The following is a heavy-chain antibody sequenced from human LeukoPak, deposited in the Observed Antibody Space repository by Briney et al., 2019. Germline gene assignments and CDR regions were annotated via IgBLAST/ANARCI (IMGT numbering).Heavy chain of an antibody. V-gene: IGHV1-18*01. CDR3: ARVSIYGLGDAQLADP. D-gene: IGHD3-10*01. J-gene: IGHJ5*02. CDR2: ISLNNGNT. CDR1: GYTFTTCA. Sequence: ASVKVSCKASGYTFTTCAMHWVRQAPGQGLEWMGWISLNNGNTDYGQKFQGRVTMTTDTSTGTAYMELRSLRYNDTAVYYCARVSIYGLGDAQLADPWGQGTLVTVSS.